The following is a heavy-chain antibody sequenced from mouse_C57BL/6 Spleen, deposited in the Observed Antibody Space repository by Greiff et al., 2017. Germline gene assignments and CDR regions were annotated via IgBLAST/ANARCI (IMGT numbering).Heavy chain of an antibody. J-gene: IGHJ3*01. CDR1: GYTFTSYW. CDR2: IDPSDSYT. D-gene: IGHD1-1*01. V-gene: IGHV1-69*01. Sequence: QVQLQQPGAELVMPGASVKLSCKASGYTFTSYWMHWVKQRPGQGLEWIGEIDPSDSYTNYNQKFKGKSTLTVDKSSSTAYMQLSSLTSEDSAVYYCARLEDYYGSSPFAYWGQGTLVTVSA. CDR3: ARLEDYYGSSPFAY.